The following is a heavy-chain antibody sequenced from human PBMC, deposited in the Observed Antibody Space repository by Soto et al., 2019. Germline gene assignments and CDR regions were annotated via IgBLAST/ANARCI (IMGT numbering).Heavy chain of an antibody. CDR3: ARKYSSGWYRFFDY. D-gene: IGHD6-19*01. CDR2: MNPNSGNT. J-gene: IGHJ4*02. V-gene: IGHV1-8*01. Sequence: QVQLVQSGAEVKKPGASVKVSCKASGYTFTSYDINWVRQATGQGLEWMGWMNPNSGNTGYAQKFQGRVTMTRNTSITTAYMELSSLRSEDTAVYYCARKYSSGWYRFFDYWGQGTLVTVSS. CDR1: GYTFTSYD.